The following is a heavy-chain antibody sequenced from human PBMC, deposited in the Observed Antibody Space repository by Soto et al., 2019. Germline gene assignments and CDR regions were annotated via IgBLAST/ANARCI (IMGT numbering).Heavy chain of an antibody. V-gene: IGHV4-34*01. J-gene: IGHJ5*02. Sequence: QVQLQQWGAGLLKPSETLSLTCAVYGGSFSGYYWSWIRQPPGKGLEWIGEINHSGSTNYNPSLKSRVTISVDTSKNQFSLKLSSVTAADTAVYYCARRITIFGVVIKTGWFDPWGQGTLVTVSS. CDR2: INHSGST. D-gene: IGHD3-3*01. CDR1: GGSFSGYY. CDR3: ARRITIFGVVIKTGWFDP.